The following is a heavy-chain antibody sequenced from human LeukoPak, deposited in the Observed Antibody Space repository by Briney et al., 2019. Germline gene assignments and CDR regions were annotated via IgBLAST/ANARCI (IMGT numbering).Heavy chain of an antibody. V-gene: IGHV1-18*04. D-gene: IGHD3-22*01. CDR2: ISPYNGNT. CDR1: GYTFTSYY. CDR3: ARMPYDSSGYYKH. J-gene: IGHJ1*01. Sequence: GASVKVSCKASGYTFTSYYMLWVRQAPGQGLEWMGWISPYNGNTNYAQKFQARVTMTTDTSTSTAYMELRSLRSDDTAVYYCARMPYDSSGYYKHWGQGTLVTVSS.